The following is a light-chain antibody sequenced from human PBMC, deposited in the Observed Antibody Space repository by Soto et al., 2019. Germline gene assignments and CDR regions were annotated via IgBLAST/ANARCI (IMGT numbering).Light chain of an antibody. J-gene: IGKJ2*01. CDR3: QQYGSSPLYT. CDR1: QSVSSSY. V-gene: IGKV3-20*01. Sequence: EIVLTQSPGTLSLSPGERATLSCRASQSVSSSYLAWYQQKPGQAPRLLIYGASSRATGIPERFSGSGSGTDFTLTISRLELEDFAVYYCQQYGSSPLYTFGQGTKLEIK. CDR2: GAS.